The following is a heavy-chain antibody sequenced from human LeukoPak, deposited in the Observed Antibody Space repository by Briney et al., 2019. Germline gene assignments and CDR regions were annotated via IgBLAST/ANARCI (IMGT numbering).Heavy chain of an antibody. J-gene: IGHJ6*03. Sequence: GGSLRLSCAVSGFTVSSNYMSWVRQAPGKGLEWASVIYSGGTTYYADSVKGRFTISRDNSKNTLYLQMNSLRAEDTAVYYCARAPNRAYYMDVWGKGTTVTVSS. D-gene: IGHD7-27*01. CDR3: ARAPNRAYYMDV. V-gene: IGHV3-53*01. CDR2: IYSGGTT. CDR1: GFTVSSNY.